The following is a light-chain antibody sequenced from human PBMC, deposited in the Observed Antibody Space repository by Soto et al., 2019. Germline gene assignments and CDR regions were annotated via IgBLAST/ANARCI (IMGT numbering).Light chain of an antibody. CDR1: NIGSKS. CDR2: YDS. J-gene: IGLJ3*02. CDR3: QVWDISSGHVV. V-gene: IGLV3-21*01. Sequence: SYELTQPPSVSVAPGKKASVACGGSNIGSKSVSWYQKKSGQAPAFVMYYDSDRPSGIPERFSGSNSGTTATLTISRVEAGDEADYYCQVWDISSGHVVFGGGTKLTVL.